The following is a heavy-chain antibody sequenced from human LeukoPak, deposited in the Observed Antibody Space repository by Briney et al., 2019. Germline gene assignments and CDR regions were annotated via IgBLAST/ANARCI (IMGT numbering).Heavy chain of an antibody. CDR2: IRSKANSYAT. D-gene: IGHD3-10*01. CDR1: GFTFSGPA. V-gene: IGHV3-73*01. Sequence: PGGSLRLSCAASGFTFSGPAMHWVRQASGKGLEWVGRIRSKANSYATAYAASVKGRFTISRDDSKNTAYLEMNSLKAEDTAVYYCTSPGVYYYGSETRSDGMDVWGQGTTVTVSS. J-gene: IGHJ6*02. CDR3: TSPGVYYYGSETRSDGMDV.